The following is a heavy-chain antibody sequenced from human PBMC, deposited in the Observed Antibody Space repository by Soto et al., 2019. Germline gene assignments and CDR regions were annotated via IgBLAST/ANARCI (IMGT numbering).Heavy chain of an antibody. CDR3: ASRDPGTSVDY. J-gene: IGHJ4*02. D-gene: IGHD1-7*01. CDR2: IYRTGST. Sequence: ETLSLSCAVSGASFTSHNWWTWVRQPPGQGLEWIGEIYRTGSTNYNPSLKSRVTISLDKSENQFSLKVTSLTAADTAVYYCASRDPGTSVDYWGQGTLVTVSS. V-gene: IGHV4-4*02. CDR1: GASFTSHNW.